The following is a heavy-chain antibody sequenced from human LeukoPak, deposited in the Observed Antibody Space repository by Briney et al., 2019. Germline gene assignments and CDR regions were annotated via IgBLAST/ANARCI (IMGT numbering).Heavy chain of an antibody. Sequence: SETLSLTCTVSGYSISSGYYWGWIRQPPGKGLEWIGSIYHSGSTYYNPSLKSRVTISVDTSKNQFSLKLSSVTAADTAVYHCARDGGPNWFDPRGQGTLVTVSS. CDR1: GYSISSGYY. V-gene: IGHV4-38-2*02. J-gene: IGHJ5*02. CDR3: ARDGGPNWFDP. D-gene: IGHD3-16*01. CDR2: IYHSGST.